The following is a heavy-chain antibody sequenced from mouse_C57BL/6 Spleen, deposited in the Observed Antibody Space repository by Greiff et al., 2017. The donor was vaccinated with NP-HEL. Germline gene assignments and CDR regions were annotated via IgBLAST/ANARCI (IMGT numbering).Heavy chain of an antibody. J-gene: IGHJ3*01. CDR3: ARGGGSGARLAY. D-gene: IGHD3-2*02. Sequence: QVQLQQPGAELVMPGASVKLSCKASGYTFTSYWMHWVKQRPGQGLEWIGEIDPSDSYTNYNQKFKGKSTLTVDKSSSTAYMQLSSLTSEDSAVYYCARGGGSGARLAYWGQGTLVTVSA. CDR1: GYTFTSYW. CDR2: IDPSDSYT. V-gene: IGHV1-69*01.